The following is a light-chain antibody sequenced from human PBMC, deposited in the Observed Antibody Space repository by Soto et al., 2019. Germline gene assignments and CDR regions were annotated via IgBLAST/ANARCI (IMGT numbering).Light chain of an antibody. Sequence: EIVLTQSPATLSVSPGERATLSCRASQRVSNDFAWYQQKPGQAPRLLIYGASSRATGIPDRFSGSGSGTDFTLTISRLEPEDFAVYYCQQYGSSPLFGPGTKVDIK. CDR3: QQYGSSPL. V-gene: IGKV3-20*01. CDR2: GAS. CDR1: QRVSND. J-gene: IGKJ3*01.